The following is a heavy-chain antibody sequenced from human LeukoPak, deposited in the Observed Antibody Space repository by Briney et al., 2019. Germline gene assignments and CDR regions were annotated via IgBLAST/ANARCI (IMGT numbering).Heavy chain of an antibody. CDR2: MFYSGIT. D-gene: IGHD3-3*01. V-gene: IGHV4-39*01. Sequence: SETLSLTCSVSGGSISSSDYYWGWIRQPPGKGLEWIGTMFYSGITYYSPSLKSRVTISVDTSKNQFSLKLSSVTAADTAVYFCARHGSSGVVITNFDYWGQGTLDTVSS. CDR1: GGSISSSDYY. CDR3: ARHGSSGVVITNFDY. J-gene: IGHJ4*02.